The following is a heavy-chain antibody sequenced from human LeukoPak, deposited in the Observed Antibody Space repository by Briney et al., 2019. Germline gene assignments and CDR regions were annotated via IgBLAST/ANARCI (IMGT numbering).Heavy chain of an antibody. CDR1: GYTFTSYD. CDR3: ARDRNYYGSGSYPHVFDY. D-gene: IGHD3-10*01. J-gene: IGHJ4*02. CDR2: ISAYNGNT. Sequence: ASVKVSCKASGYTFTSYDINWVRQAPGQGLEWMGWISAYNGNTNYAQKVQGRVTMTTDTSTSTAYMELRSLRSDDTAVYYCARDRNYYGSGSYPHVFDYWGQGTLVTVSS. V-gene: IGHV1-18*01.